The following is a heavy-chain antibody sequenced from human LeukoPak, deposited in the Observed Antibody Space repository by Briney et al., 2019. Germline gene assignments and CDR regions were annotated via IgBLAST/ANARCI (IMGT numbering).Heavy chain of an antibody. D-gene: IGHD3-10*01. CDR2: ISYDGSNK. CDR3: ARDALWFGRDPYYFDY. V-gene: IGHV3-30-3*01. CDR1: GFTFSSYA. J-gene: IGHJ4*02. Sequence: PGGSLRLSCAASGFTFSSYAMHWVRQAPGKGLEWVAVISYDGSNKYYADSVKGRFTISRDNSKNTLYLQMNSLRAEDTAVYYCARDALWFGRDPYYFDYWGQGTLVTVSS.